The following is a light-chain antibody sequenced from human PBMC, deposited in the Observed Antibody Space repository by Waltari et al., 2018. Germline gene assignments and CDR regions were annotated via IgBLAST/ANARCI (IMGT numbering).Light chain of an antibody. CDR3: CSYAGLGIYV. CDR2: EVT. Sequence: QSGLTQPASVSGSPGQSITVSCTGTSSDVGNYHLVPWYQQYPGKAPRLMVYEVTKRTSGVSDRFFGSKSGNTASLTISGLQSEDEADYYCCSYAGLGIYVFGTGTKVTVL. V-gene: IGLV2-23*02. J-gene: IGLJ1*01. CDR1: SSDVGNYHL.